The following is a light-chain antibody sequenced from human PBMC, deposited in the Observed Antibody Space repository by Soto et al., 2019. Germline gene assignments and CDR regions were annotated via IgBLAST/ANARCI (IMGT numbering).Light chain of an antibody. V-gene: IGKV1-5*01. CDR2: DAS. CDR3: QQLNSYLGT. CDR1: QSISSW. J-gene: IGKJ1*01. Sequence: DIQMTQAPSTLCASLGDRVTITCRASQSISSWLAWYQQKPGKAPKLLIYDASSLESGVPSRFSGSGSGTEFTLTSSSLQPDDFETYYCQQLNSYLGTFGQGTKVDIK.